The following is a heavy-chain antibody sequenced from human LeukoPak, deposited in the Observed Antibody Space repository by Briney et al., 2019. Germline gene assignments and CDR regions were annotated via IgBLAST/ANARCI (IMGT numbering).Heavy chain of an antibody. J-gene: IGHJ3*01. CDR2: IYYSGST. CDR3: AGGGTYGAFDL. D-gene: IGHD1-26*01. CDR1: GGPIGSYY. V-gene: IGHV4-59*08. Sequence: SETLSLTCTVSGGPIGSYYWSWIRQPPGKGLEWIVYIYYSGSTKYNPSLKSRVTMSVDTSKKQFSLKLTSVTAADTAVFYCAGGGTYGAFDLCGQGTMVTVSS.